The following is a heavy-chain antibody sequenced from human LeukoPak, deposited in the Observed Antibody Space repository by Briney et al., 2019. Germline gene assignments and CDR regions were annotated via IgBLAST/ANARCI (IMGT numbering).Heavy chain of an antibody. D-gene: IGHD6-13*01. V-gene: IGHV4-38-2*02. CDR3: ARVLGAAAASSEGWFDP. CDR2: IFNTGKT. J-gene: IGHJ5*02. CDR1: GYSLSSNYY. Sequence: PSGTLSLTCTVSGYSLSSNYYWDWIRQPPGKGLEYIGTIFNTGKTYYNPSLKSRVTMSMDTAENQFSLNLSSVTAADTAVYYCARVLGAAAASSEGWFDPWGQGTLVTVSS.